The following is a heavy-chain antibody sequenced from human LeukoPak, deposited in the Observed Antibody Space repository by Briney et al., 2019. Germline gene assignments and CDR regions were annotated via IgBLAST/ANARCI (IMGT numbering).Heavy chain of an antibody. V-gene: IGHV4-39*01. CDR3: AKSGGSGLIDY. CDR2: IYSSGNT. D-gene: IGHD1-26*01. Sequence: SETLSLTCTVSGASISSNNYYWGWVRQPPGKGLEWIGNIYSSGNTYYNASLKSRVTIYIDTSKNQFSLNLSSVTAADTAVYYCAKSGGSGLIDYWGQGTLVLVSS. CDR1: GASISSNNYY. J-gene: IGHJ4*02.